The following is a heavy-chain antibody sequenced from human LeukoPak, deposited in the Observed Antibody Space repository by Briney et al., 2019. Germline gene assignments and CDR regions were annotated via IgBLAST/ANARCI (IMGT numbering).Heavy chain of an antibody. V-gene: IGHV3-66*02. CDR2: VYVDGTT. D-gene: IGHD3-10*02. J-gene: IGHJ4*02. Sequence: PGGSLRLSCAVSGFTVTSTYMSWVRQALGKGLQWISVVYVDGTTFHADSVKGRFTLSRDKSRNSLYLQMDSLRAEDTAVYYCAGYVRTYPYWGRGTLVTVSS. CDR3: AGYVRTYPY. CDR1: GFTVTSTY.